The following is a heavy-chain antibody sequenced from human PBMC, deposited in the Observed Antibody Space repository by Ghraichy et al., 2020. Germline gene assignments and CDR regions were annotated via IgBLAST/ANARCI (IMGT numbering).Heavy chain of an antibody. CDR2: IYYSGST. V-gene: IGHV4-59*01. CDR3: ARDKEGGDDYGLS. J-gene: IGHJ4*02. D-gene: IGHD4-17*01. CDR1: GGSISSYY. Sequence: SETLSLTCTVSGGSISSYYWSWIRQPPGKGLEWIGYIYYSGSTNYNPSLKSRVTISVDTSKNQFSLKLSSVTAADTAVYYCARDKEGGDDYGLSWGQGTLVTVSS.